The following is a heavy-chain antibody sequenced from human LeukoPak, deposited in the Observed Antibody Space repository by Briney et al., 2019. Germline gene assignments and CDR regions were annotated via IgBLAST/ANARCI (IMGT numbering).Heavy chain of an antibody. CDR3: ARVGRSTWYYVDY. V-gene: IGHV3-23*01. D-gene: IGHD6-13*01. J-gene: IGHJ4*02. CDR1: GYTFSTYG. Sequence: PEGSLRLSCAASGYTFSTYGMSWVRQAPGKGLEWVSGISESGGSLYYAASVQGRFTISRDNSKNMLYIQMNSLRADDTAVYYCARVGRSTWYYVDYWGQGTLVAISS. CDR2: ISESGGSL.